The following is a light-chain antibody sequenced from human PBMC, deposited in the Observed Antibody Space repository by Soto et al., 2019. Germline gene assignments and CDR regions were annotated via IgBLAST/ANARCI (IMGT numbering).Light chain of an antibody. CDR2: GAS. J-gene: IGKJ5*01. CDR1: QSVRSTY. CDR3: QYYGSSLSIT. Sequence: EIVLTQSPGILSLSPGERATLSCRASQSVRSTYLARYQQKPGQAPRLLIHGASSRATGIPDRFSGSGSGTDFTLTISRLEPEDFAVHYCQYYGSSLSITFGQGTRLDI. V-gene: IGKV3-20*01.